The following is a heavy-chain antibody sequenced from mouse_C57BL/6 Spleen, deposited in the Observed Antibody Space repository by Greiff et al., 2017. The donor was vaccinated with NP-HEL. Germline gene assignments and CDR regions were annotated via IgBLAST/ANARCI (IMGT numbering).Heavy chain of an antibody. V-gene: IGHV1-26*01. CDR1: GYTFTDYY. CDR3: ARRGYGNFPFFDY. J-gene: IGHJ2*01. Sequence: EVQLQQSGPELVKPGASVKISCKASGYTFTDYYMNWVKQSHGKSLEWIGDINPNNGGTSYNQKFKGKATLTVDKSSSTAYMELLSLTSEDSAVYYCARRGYGNFPFFDYWGQGTTLTVSS. CDR2: INPNNGGT. D-gene: IGHD2-1*01.